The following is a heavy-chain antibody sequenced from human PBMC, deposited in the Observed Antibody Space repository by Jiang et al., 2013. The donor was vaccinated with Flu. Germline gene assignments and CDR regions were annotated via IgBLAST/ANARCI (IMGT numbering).Heavy chain of an antibody. J-gene: IGHJ4*02. CDR2: ISYDGSNK. CDR3: VRQGNGPASGGLDY. V-gene: IGHV3-30*03. D-gene: IGHD2-15*01. Sequence: FISYDGSNKYYADSVKGRFTISRDNSNNTLYLQMNSLRAEDTAVHFCVRQGNGPASGGLDYWGQGILVTVSS.